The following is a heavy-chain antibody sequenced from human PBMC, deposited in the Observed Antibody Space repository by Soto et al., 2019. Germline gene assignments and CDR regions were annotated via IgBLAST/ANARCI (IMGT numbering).Heavy chain of an antibody. CDR3: AKDRPYSSEPETSYYFDY. CDR2: ISGSGGST. V-gene: IGHV3-23*01. J-gene: IGHJ4*02. CDR1: GFTFSSYA. Sequence: GGSLRLSCAASGFTFSSYAMSWVRQAPGKGLEWVSAISGSGGSTYYADSVKGRFTISRDNSKNTLYLQMNSLRAEDTAVYYCAKDRPYSSEPETSYYFDYWGQGTLVTVSS. D-gene: IGHD6-25*01.